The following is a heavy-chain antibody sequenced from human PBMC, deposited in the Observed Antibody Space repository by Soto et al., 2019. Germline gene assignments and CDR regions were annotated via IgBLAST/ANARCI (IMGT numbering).Heavy chain of an antibody. J-gene: IGHJ1*01. CDR2: IKQDGSEK. D-gene: IGHD6-19*01. Sequence: GGSLRLSCAASGFTFSSYWMSWVRQAPGKGLEWVANIKQDGSEKYYVDSVKGRFTISRDNAKNSLYLQMNSLRAEDTAVYYCARDLVAPAVAGTPILSRAEYFQHWGQGTLVTVSS. CDR3: ARDLVAPAVAGTPILSRAEYFQH. CDR1: GFTFSSYW. V-gene: IGHV3-7*01.